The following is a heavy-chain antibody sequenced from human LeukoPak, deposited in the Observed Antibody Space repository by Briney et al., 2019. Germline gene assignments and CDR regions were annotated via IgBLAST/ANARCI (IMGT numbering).Heavy chain of an antibody. CDR3: ARHPPFIAAAVWFDH. Sequence: SETLSLTCTVSGGSISSSSYYWGWIRQPPGKGLEWIGSIYYSGSTYYNPSLKSRVTISVDTSKNQFSLKLSSVTAADTAVYYCARHPPFIAAAVWFDHWGQGTLVTVSS. J-gene: IGHJ5*02. D-gene: IGHD6-13*01. CDR2: IYYSGST. CDR1: GGSISSSSYY. V-gene: IGHV4-39*01.